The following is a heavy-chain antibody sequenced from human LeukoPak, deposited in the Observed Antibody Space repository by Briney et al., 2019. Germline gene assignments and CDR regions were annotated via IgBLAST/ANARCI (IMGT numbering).Heavy chain of an antibody. CDR1: GFTFGDYA. CDR3: ARGEGYYDSSFDY. Sequence: GGSLRLSCTASGFTFGDYAMSWFRQAPGKGLEWVSTIYSGGSTYYADSVKGRFTISRDNSQNTLYLQMNSLRAEDTAVYYCARGEGYYDSSFDYWGQGTLVTVSS. V-gene: IGHV3-53*01. D-gene: IGHD3-22*01. J-gene: IGHJ4*02. CDR2: IYSGGST.